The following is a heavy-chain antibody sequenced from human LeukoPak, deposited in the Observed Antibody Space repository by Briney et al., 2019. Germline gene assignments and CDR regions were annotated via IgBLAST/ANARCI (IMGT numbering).Heavy chain of an antibody. CDR3: AKTSSRTDFFYYYYMDV. V-gene: IGHV3-30*04. CDR2: ISYDGSNK. D-gene: IGHD3/OR15-3a*01. CDR1: GFTFSSYA. J-gene: IGHJ6*03. Sequence: GGSLRLSCAASGFTFSSYAMHWVRQAPGKGLEWVAVISYDGSNKYYADSVKGRFTISRDNSTNTLYLQMNSLRTEDTAIYYCAKTSSRTDFFYYYYMDVWGKGTTVTISS.